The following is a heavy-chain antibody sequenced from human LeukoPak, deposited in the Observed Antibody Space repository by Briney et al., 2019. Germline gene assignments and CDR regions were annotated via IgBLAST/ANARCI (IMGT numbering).Heavy chain of an antibody. CDR2: IYTSGST. J-gene: IGHJ6*02. Sequence: PSETLSLTCAVYGGSFSGYHWSWIRQPAGKGLEWIGRIYTSGSTNYNPSLKSRVTMSVDTSKNQFSLKLSSVTAADTAVYYCARGCSGGSCYPYYYYGMDVWGQGTTVTVSS. CDR1: GGSFSGYH. D-gene: IGHD2-15*01. V-gene: IGHV4-59*10. CDR3: ARGCSGGSCYPYYYYGMDV.